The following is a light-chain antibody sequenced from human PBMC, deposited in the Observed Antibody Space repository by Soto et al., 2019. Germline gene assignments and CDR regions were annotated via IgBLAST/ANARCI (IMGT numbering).Light chain of an antibody. Sequence: QSALTQPPSASGSPGQSVTISCTGTSSDVGGYTYVSWYQQNSGNAPKLMIYEFSKRPSGVPDRFSGSKSGNTASLTVSGLQAEDAGDYYCTSYAGSNNVLFGGGTKVTVL. CDR3: TSYAGSNNVL. CDR2: EFS. CDR1: SSDVGGYTY. J-gene: IGLJ2*01. V-gene: IGLV2-8*01.